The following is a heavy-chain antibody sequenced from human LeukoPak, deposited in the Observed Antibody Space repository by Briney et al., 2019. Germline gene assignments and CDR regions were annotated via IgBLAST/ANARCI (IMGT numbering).Heavy chain of an antibody. V-gene: IGHV1-2*02. CDR2: INPNSGGT. D-gene: IGHD5-18*01. Sequence: ASVKVSCKASGYTFTGYYMHWVRQAPGQGLEWMGWINPNSGGTNYAQKFQGRVTMARDTSISTAYMELSRLRSDDTAVYYCARETGYSYGTFDYWGQGTLVTVSS. CDR1: GYTFTGYY. CDR3: ARETGYSYGTFDY. J-gene: IGHJ4*02.